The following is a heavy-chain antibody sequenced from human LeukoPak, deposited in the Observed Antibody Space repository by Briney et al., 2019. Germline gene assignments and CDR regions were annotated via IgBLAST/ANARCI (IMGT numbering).Heavy chain of an antibody. CDR1: RGTFSSYV. CDR3: ARGFTYGSGFDF. CDR2: IIPTFGTA. V-gene: IGHV1-69*01. Sequence: SVKVSCKPSRGTFSSYVISWVPQAPGQGVEWMGGIIPTFGTANYAQKFQGRVTITADESTSTAYMELSSLRSEDTAVYYCARGFTYGSGFDFWGQGTLVTVSA. J-gene: IGHJ4*02. D-gene: IGHD3-10*01.